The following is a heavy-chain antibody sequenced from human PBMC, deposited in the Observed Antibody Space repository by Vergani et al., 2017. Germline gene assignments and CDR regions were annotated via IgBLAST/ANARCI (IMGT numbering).Heavy chain of an antibody. Sequence: QVQLVESGGGVVQPGRSLRLSCAASGFTFSSYAMHWVRQAPGKGLEWVAVISYDGSNKYYADSVKGRFTISRDNSKNTLYLQMNSLRAEDMAVYYCARGFEGATYYYYYYGMDVWGQGTTVTVSS. V-gene: IGHV3-30*01. D-gene: IGHD1-26*01. J-gene: IGHJ6*02. CDR2: ISYDGSNK. CDR1: GFTFSSYA. CDR3: ARGFEGATYYYYYYGMDV.